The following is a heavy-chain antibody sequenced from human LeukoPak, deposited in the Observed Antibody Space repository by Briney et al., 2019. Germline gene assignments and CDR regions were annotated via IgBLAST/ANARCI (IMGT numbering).Heavy chain of an antibody. V-gene: IGHV3-9*01. D-gene: IGHD6-19*01. Sequence: PGGSLSLSCAASGFTFDDYAMHWVRQAPGKGLEWVAGISWNSGSIGYTDSVKGRFTISRDNAKNSLYLQMNSLRAEGTALYYCAKDSGAVAGTVNWYFDLWGRGTLVTVSS. CDR3: AKDSGAVAGTVNWYFDL. J-gene: IGHJ2*01. CDR2: ISWNSGSI. CDR1: GFTFDDYA.